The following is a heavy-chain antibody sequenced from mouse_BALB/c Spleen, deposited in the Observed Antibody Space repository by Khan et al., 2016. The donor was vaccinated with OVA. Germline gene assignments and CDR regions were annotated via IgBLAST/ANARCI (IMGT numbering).Heavy chain of an antibody. V-gene: IGHV1S136*01. CDR1: GYRFTSYL. D-gene: IGHD4-1*02. Sequence: QLEESGPELVKPGTSVKMSCQASGYRFTSYLIHWVKQKPGQGLEWIGYINPYNGATKYDEKFKGKATLTSDKSSNTAYMELSSQTADDSAVYYGARGNWQSYFFDYGGQGTTLTVSA. CDR2: INPYNGAT. CDR3: ARGNWQSYFFDY. J-gene: IGHJ2*01.